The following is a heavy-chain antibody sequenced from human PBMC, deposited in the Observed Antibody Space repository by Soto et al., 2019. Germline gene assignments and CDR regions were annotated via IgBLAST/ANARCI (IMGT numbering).Heavy chain of an antibody. J-gene: IGHJ4*02. CDR2: ISNSGSAI. D-gene: IGHD2-15*01. Sequence: ESGGGLVKSGGSLRLSCAASGFSFSDYYMSWIRQAPGKGLEWVSYISNSGSAIYYADSVKGRFTLSRDNAKKSLYLQMNSLRVEDTAVYYCGSRRGYCTGGTCDFDYWGQGTLVTVSS. CDR3: GSRRGYCTGGTCDFDY. CDR1: GFSFSDYY. V-gene: IGHV3-11*01.